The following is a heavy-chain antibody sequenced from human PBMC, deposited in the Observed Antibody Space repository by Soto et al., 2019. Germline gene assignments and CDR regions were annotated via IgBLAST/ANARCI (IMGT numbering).Heavy chain of an antibody. Sequence: QITLKESGPTLVRPTQTLTLTCTFSGFSLSTSGVGVGWIRQPPGKALEWLALIYWDDDKHYSPSLKSRLTITKDTSKTQVVLTMTNMDRVDTATYYCAHRRGDGNIWYSDYWGQGTLVTVSS. CDR1: GFSLSTSGVG. CDR2: IYWDDDK. J-gene: IGHJ4*02. D-gene: IGHD3-10*02. CDR3: AHRRGDGNIWYSDY. V-gene: IGHV2-5*02.